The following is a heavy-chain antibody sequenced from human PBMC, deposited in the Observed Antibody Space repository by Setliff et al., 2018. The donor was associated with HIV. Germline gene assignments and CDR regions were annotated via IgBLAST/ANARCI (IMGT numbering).Heavy chain of an antibody. CDR1: DGYISDGDYY. CDR2: SYYSGSA. V-gene: IGHV4-30-4*08. CDR3: ARGYCSSISCYEALFDY. D-gene: IGHD2-2*01. Sequence: SETLSLTCTVSDGYISDGDYYWTWIRQPPGKGLEWIGHSYYSGSAHYNASLKSRVTMSVDMSNNQFSLKLRSVTAADTAVYYCARGYCSSISCYEALFDYWGQGTLVTVSS. J-gene: IGHJ4*02.